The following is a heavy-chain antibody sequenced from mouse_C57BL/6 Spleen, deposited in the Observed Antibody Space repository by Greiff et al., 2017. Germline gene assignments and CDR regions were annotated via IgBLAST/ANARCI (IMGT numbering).Heavy chain of an antibody. CDR2: IDPSDSYT. Sequence: QVQLQQSGAELVKPGASVKLSCKASGYTFTSYWMQWVKQRPGQGLEWIGEIDPSDSYTNYNQKFKGKATLTVDTSSSTAYMQLSSLTSEDSAVYYCARHYGSSYAGYWGQGTTLTVSS. CDR1: GYTFTSYW. CDR3: ARHYGSSYAGY. V-gene: IGHV1-50*01. J-gene: IGHJ2*01. D-gene: IGHD1-1*01.